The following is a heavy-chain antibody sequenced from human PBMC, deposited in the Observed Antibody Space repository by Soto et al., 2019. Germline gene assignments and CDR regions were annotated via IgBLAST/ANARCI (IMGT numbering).Heavy chain of an antibody. Sequence: GGSLRLSCAASGFTFSNYAMSWVRQAPGKGLEWVSAISGTGGSTYYADSVKGRFTISRDNSKNTLYLQMNSLRAEDTAVYHCARDRTGSQHCFDYWGQGNMVTVSS. D-gene: IGHD3-10*01. CDR3: ARDRTGSQHCFDY. CDR2: ISGTGGST. CDR1: GFTFSNYA. J-gene: IGHJ4*02. V-gene: IGHV3-23*01.